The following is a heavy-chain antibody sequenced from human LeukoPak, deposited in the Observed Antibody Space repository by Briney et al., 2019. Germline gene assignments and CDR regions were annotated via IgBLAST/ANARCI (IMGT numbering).Heavy chain of an antibody. V-gene: IGHV4-39*07. J-gene: IGHJ3*02. Sequence: SETLSLTCTVSGGSISSSSYYWGWIRQPPGKGLEWIGSIYYSGSTYYNPSLKSRLTISVDTSKNQFSLKLSSVTAADTAVYYCARDRVWFGELFPFDIWGQGTMVTVSS. CDR3: ARDRVWFGELFPFDI. D-gene: IGHD3-10*01. CDR1: GGSISSSSYY. CDR2: IYYSGST.